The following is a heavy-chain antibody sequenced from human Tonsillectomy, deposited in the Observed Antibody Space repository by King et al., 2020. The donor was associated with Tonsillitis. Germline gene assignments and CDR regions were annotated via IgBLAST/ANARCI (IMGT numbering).Heavy chain of an antibody. Sequence: VQLVESGGGVVQPGRSLRLSCAASGFTFSNYAMHWVRQAPGKGLEGVTVISYDGSIKYYADSVKGRFPISRENSKNTLFLQMNSLRTEDTAVYYCARDDVDYPGDYWGQGTLVTVSS. CDR2: ISYDGSIK. D-gene: IGHD4-17*01. CDR3: ARDDVDYPGDY. V-gene: IGHV3-30*04. J-gene: IGHJ4*02. CDR1: GFTFSNYA.